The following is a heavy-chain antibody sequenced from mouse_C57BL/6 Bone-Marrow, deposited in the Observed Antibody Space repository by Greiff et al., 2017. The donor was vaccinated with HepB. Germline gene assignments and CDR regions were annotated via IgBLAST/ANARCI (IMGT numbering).Heavy chain of an antibody. CDR1: GYTFTSYW. Sequence: QVQLQQPGAELVKPGASVKLSCKASGYTFTSYWMQWVKPRPGQGLEWIGEIDPSDSYTNYNQKFKGKATLTVDTSSSTAYMPLSSLTSQYSAVYYCARERYWEGPFDYWGQGTTLTVSS. CDR3: ARERYWEGPFDY. D-gene: IGHD4-1*01. V-gene: IGHV1-50*01. CDR2: IDPSDSYT. J-gene: IGHJ2*01.